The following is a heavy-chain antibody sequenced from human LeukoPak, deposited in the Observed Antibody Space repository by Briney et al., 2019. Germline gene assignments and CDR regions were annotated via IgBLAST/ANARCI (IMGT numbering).Heavy chain of an antibody. CDR1: GGTFSSYA. Sequence: SVKVSCKASGGTFSSYAISWVRQAPGQGLEWMGRIIPILGIANYAQKFQGRVTITADKSTSTAYMELSSLRSEDTAVYYCASVGSGTSDAFDIWGQGTMVTVSS. D-gene: IGHD3-10*01. V-gene: IGHV1-69*04. CDR2: IIPILGIA. J-gene: IGHJ3*02. CDR3: ASVGSGTSDAFDI.